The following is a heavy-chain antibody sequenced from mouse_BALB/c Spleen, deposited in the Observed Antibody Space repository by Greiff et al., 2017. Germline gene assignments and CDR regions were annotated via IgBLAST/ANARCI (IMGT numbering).Heavy chain of an antibody. D-gene: IGHD1-1*01. Sequence: EVQLQQSGAELVRSGASVKLSCIASGFNIKDYYMHWVKQRPEQGLEWIGWIDPENGDTEYAPKFQGKATMTADTSSNTAYLQLSSLTSEDTAVYYCNARTTVVATDYWGQGTTLTVSS. CDR3: NARTTVVATDY. CDR2: IDPENGDT. J-gene: IGHJ2*01. V-gene: IGHV14-4*02. CDR1: GFNIKDYY.